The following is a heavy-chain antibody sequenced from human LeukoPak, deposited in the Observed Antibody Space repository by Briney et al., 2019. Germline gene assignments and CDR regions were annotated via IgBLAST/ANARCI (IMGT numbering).Heavy chain of an antibody. D-gene: IGHD5-24*01. CDR3: ARGPASRRDGYNLNY. CDR1: GFTVSSNY. V-gene: IGHV3-53*01. J-gene: IGHJ4*02. Sequence: GGSLRLSCAASGFTVSSNYMSWVRQAPGKGLEWVLVIYSGGSTYYADSVKGRFTISRENSKNTLYLQMNSLRAEDTAVYYCARGPASRRDGYNLNYWGQGTLVTVSS. CDR2: IYSGGST.